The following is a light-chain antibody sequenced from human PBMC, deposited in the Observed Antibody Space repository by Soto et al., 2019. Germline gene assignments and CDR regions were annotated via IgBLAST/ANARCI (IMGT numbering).Light chain of an antibody. CDR1: QSISSW. V-gene: IGKV1-5*01. CDR2: DAS. J-gene: IGKJ2*01. Sequence: DIQMPQSPSTLSASVGDRVTITCRASQSISSWLAWYQQKPGKAPKILIYDASSLASGVPSRFSGSGSGTEFTLTISSLQSDDFASYYCELYNSYLMYTFGQGTKLEIK. CDR3: ELYNSYLMYT.